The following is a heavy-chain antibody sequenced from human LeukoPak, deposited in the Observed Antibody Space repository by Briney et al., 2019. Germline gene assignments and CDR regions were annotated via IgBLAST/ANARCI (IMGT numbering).Heavy chain of an antibody. J-gene: IGHJ4*02. CDR1: GGTFSSYA. D-gene: IGHD5-18*01. CDR3: AREPRGYSYGYFDY. CDR2: IIPILGIA. V-gene: IGHV1-69*04. Sequence: GASVKVSCKASGGTFSSYAISWVRQAPGQGLEWMGRIIPILGIANYAQKFQGRVTITADKSTSTAYMELSSLRSEDTAVYYCAREPRGYSYGYFDYWGQGTLVTVSS.